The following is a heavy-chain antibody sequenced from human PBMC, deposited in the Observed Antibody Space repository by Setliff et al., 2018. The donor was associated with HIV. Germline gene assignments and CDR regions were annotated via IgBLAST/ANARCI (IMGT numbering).Heavy chain of an antibody. Sequence: GASVKVSCKAPGYTFTDYYMHWVQQAPGKGLEWMGRVDPEDGETIYAEKFQGRVTITADTSTDTAYMELSSLRSEDTAVYYCARADSSNWYHVDYWGQGTLVTVSS. J-gene: IGHJ4*02. CDR1: GYTFTDYY. D-gene: IGHD6-13*01. CDR3: ARADSSNWYHVDY. CDR2: VDPEDGET. V-gene: IGHV1-69-2*01.